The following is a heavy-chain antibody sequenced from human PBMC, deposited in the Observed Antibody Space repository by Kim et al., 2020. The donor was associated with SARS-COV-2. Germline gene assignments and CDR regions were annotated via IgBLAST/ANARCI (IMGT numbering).Heavy chain of an antibody. Sequence: NYAQKFQGRVTMTRDPSISTAYMELSRLRSDDTAVYYCAREQWLVRPFDYWGQGTLVTVSS. CDR3: AREQWLVRPFDY. D-gene: IGHD6-19*01. V-gene: IGHV1-2*02. J-gene: IGHJ4*02.